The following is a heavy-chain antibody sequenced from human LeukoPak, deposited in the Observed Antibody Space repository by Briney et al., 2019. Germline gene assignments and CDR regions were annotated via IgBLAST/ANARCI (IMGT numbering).Heavy chain of an antibody. Sequence: SQTLSLTCAISGDSVSNNSGAWNWIRQSPSRGLEWLGRTYYRSKWYNDYAVSVKSRITINPDTSKNQFSLQLNSVSPEDTAVYYCARTMADTVAVDYWGQGTLVTVS. J-gene: IGHJ4*02. CDR3: ARTMADTVAVDY. D-gene: IGHD4-11*01. V-gene: IGHV6-1*01. CDR1: GDSVSNNSGA. CDR2: TYYRSKWYN.